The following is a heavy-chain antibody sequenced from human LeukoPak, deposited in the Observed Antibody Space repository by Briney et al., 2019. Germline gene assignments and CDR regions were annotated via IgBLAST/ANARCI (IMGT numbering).Heavy chain of an antibody. CDR3: ARNYYDSSGYYYLAFDI. D-gene: IGHD3-22*01. CDR1: GGSISSYY. J-gene: IGHJ3*02. Sequence: SETLSLTCTVSGGSISSYYWSWIRQPAGKGLEWIGRIYTSGSTNYNPSLKSRVTISVDTSKNQFSLKLNSVTAADTAVYYCARNYYDSSGYYYLAFDIWGQGTMVIVSS. CDR2: IYTSGST. V-gene: IGHV4-4*07.